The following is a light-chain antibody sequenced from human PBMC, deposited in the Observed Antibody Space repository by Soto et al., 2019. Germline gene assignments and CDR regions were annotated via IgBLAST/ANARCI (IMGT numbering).Light chain of an antibody. Sequence: DIQMTQSPSTLSASVGDRVTITCRASQSISSWLAWYQQKPGKAPKLLIYDAPTLESGVPSRFRGSGSGTKFTVTISSLQPDDFATYYCQQYNTYSWTFGQGT. V-gene: IGKV1-5*01. J-gene: IGKJ1*01. CDR2: DAP. CDR3: QQYNTYSWT. CDR1: QSISSW.